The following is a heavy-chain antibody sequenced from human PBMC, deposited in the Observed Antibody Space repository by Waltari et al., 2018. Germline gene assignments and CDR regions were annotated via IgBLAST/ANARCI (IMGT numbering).Heavy chain of an antibody. Sequence: QVQLVQSGAEVKKPGASVKVSCKASGYTFTGYYMHWVRQAPGQGLEWMGWINPNSGGTNYAQKCQGRVTMTRDTSISTAYMELSRLRSDDTAVYYCARDNDILTGYYNLYYFDYWGQGTLVTVSS. CDR2: INPNSGGT. CDR3: ARDNDILTGYYNLYYFDY. CDR1: GYTFTGYY. J-gene: IGHJ4*02. D-gene: IGHD3-9*01. V-gene: IGHV1-2*02.